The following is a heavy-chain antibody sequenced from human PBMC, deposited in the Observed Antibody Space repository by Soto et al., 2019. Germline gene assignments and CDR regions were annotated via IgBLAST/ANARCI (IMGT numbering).Heavy chain of an antibody. CDR3: ASDFWSGQLPFYFDQ. CDR1: GYTFNSYG. V-gene: IGHV1-18*01. Sequence: QVLLVQSGAEVKKPGASVKVSCKASGYTFNSYGVSWVRQAPGQGLEWMGWISAYNGNTKYSQNLQGRVTMTIDTTASSAYLEVRSLRSDDTAIYYCASDFWSGQLPFYFDQWGQGTLVTVSS. J-gene: IGHJ4*02. CDR2: ISAYNGNT. D-gene: IGHD3-3*01.